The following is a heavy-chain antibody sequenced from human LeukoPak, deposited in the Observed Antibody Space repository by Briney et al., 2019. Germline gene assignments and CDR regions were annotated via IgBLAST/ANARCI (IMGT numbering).Heavy chain of an antibody. CDR1: GGSISRYY. D-gene: IGHD5-24*01. V-gene: IGHV4-4*07. CDR3: ARDGDAYDPVFDY. Sequence: SETLSLTCTVSGGSISRYYWSWIRQPAGKGLEWIGRIYTSGFTNYNPSLKSRVAMSVDTSKNQFSLKLSSVTAADTAVYYCARDGDAYDPVFDYWGQGTLVTVSS. CDR2: IYTSGFT. J-gene: IGHJ4*02.